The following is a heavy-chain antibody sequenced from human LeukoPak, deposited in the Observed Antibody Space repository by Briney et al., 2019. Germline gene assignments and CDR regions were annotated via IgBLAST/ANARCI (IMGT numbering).Heavy chain of an antibody. D-gene: IGHD6-13*01. Sequence: PGGSLRLSCAASGFTFRNYAMHWVRQAPGKGLEWVAVTSSDGSNEYYAVSVRGRFSISRDNSKNTVYLQMNSLRAEDTALYYCVRPYTSSWYLFDYWGQGTLVTVSS. CDR3: VRPYTSSWYLFDY. V-gene: IGHV3-30*04. CDR1: GFTFRNYA. CDR2: TSSDGSNE. J-gene: IGHJ4*02.